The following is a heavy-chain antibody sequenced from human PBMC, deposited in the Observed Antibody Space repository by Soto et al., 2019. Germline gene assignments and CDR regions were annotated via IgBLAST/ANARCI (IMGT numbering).Heavy chain of an antibody. CDR3: AKVRGTGISRGYVDY. D-gene: IGHD3-10*01. CDR1: GFTFTNNA. Sequence: EVQLLESGGGLVQPGGSLRLSCVASGFTFTNNAMSWVRQAPGKGLEWVSLIGHITTTPHYPDSVRGRFTISRDTSRNTLYLQMKSLRAEDKDIYYFAKVRGTGISRGYVDYWGQGTVVAVSS. J-gene: IGHJ4*02. V-gene: IGHV3-23*01. CDR2: IGHITTTP.